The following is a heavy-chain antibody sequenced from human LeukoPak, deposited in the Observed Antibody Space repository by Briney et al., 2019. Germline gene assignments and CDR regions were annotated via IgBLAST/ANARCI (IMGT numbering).Heavy chain of an antibody. V-gene: IGHV3-53*01. CDR3: ARPTDGDSTRYGMDV. Sequence: GGSLRLSCAASGFVVGDNYMSWVRQAPGKGLEWVSVIYSGGSTYYADSVKGRFSTSRDSSTSTLFLQMDSLRVEDTAMYYCARPTDGDSTRYGMDVWGQGTTVIVSS. CDR1: GFVVGDNY. J-gene: IGHJ6*02. CDR2: IYSGGST. D-gene: IGHD2-21*02.